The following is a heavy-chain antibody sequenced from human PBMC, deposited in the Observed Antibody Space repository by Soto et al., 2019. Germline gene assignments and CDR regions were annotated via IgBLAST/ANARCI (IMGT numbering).Heavy chain of an antibody. D-gene: IGHD3-16*01. Sequence: PSETLSLTCTVSGGSISGHYWSWIRQPPGKGLEWIGYIHYTGITNYNPSLKSRVTISVDTSKNQFSVKLSSLTAADTAVYYCARLTPYDYIWGLDYWGQGTLVTVSS. CDR1: GGSISGHY. V-gene: IGHV4-59*08. J-gene: IGHJ4*02. CDR2: IHYTGIT. CDR3: ARLTPYDYIWGLDY.